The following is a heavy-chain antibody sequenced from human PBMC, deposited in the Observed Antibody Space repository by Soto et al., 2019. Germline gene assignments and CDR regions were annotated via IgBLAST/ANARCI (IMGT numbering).Heavy chain of an antibody. CDR2: ISYDGSNK. CDR3: AKDGYDSSGFDY. D-gene: IGHD3-22*01. V-gene: IGHV3-30*18. Sequence: GGSLRLSCAASGFTFSSYGMHWVRQAPGKGLEWVAVISYDGSNKYYADSVKGRFTISRDNSKNTLYLQMNSLRAEDTAVYYCAKDGYDSSGFDYWGQGTLVTVSS. CDR1: GFTFSSYG. J-gene: IGHJ4*02.